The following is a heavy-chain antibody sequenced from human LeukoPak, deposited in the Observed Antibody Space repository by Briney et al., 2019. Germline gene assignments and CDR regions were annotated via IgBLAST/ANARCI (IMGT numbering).Heavy chain of an antibody. CDR3: ARAPDFWSGYYDNWFDP. Sequence: PSETLSLTCTVSGGSISSGNYYWSWIRQPAGKGLEWIGRIYTSGRTNYNPSLKSRVTISVDTAKNQFSLKLSSVTAADTAVYYCARAPDFWSGYYDNWFDPWGQGTLVTVSS. CDR1: GGSISSGNYY. CDR2: IYTSGRT. D-gene: IGHD3-3*01. V-gene: IGHV4-61*02. J-gene: IGHJ5*02.